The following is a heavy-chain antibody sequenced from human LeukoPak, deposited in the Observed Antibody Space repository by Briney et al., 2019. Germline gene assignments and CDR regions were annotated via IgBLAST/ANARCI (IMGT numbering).Heavy chain of an antibody. CDR3: AKSPRDSSSWANFDY. CDR2: ISGSGGST. D-gene: IGHD6-13*01. J-gene: IGHJ4*02. CDR1: DFTFSTHA. Sequence: GGSLRLSCVAFDFTFSTHAMSWVRQAPGKGLEWVSTISGSGGSTYYADSVKGRFTISRDNSKDTLYLQMNSLRAEDTAVYYCAKSPRDSSSWANFDYWGQGTLVTVSS. V-gene: IGHV3-23*01.